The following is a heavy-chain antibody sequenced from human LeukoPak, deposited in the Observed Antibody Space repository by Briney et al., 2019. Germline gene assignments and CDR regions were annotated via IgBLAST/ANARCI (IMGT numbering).Heavy chain of an antibody. J-gene: IGHJ4*02. CDR2: INPSGGST. V-gene: IGHV1-46*01. D-gene: IGHD3-10*01. CDR3: ARDGSGSYPQLM. CDR1: GYTFSSYG. Sequence: ASVKVSCKASGYTFSSYGISWVRQAPGQGLEWMGIINPSGGSTSYAQKFQGRVTMTRDMSTSTVYMELSSLRSEDTAVYYCARDGSGSYPQLMWGQGTLVTVSS.